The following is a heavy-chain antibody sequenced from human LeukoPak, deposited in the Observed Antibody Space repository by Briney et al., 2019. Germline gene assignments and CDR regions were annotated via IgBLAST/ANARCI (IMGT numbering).Heavy chain of an antibody. V-gene: IGHV4-4*07. CDR2: IYTSGST. CDR1: GGSISSYY. Sequence: SETLSLTCTVSGGSISSYYWSWIRQPPGKGLEWIGRIYTSGSTNYNPSLKSRVTMSVDTSKNQFSLKLSSVTAADTAVYYCAGDTLPGGMDVWGQGTTVTVPS. CDR3: AGDTLPGGMDV. D-gene: IGHD2-21*02. J-gene: IGHJ6*02.